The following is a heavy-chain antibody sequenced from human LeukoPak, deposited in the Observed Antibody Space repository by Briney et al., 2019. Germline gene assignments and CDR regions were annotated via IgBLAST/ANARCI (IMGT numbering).Heavy chain of an antibody. J-gene: IGHJ4*02. D-gene: IGHD2-15*01. CDR1: GLTVSSNY. CDR3: ARERRYCSGVNCYSGLDY. CDR2: IYSSGNT. V-gene: IGHV3-53*01. Sequence: PGGSLRLSCAASGLTVSSNYLNWVRQAPGKGLEWVSIIYSSGNTYYADSVKGRFIISRDNSKNTLYLQMTSLRLEHTAVYYCARERRYCSGVNCYSGLDYWGQGARVTVSS.